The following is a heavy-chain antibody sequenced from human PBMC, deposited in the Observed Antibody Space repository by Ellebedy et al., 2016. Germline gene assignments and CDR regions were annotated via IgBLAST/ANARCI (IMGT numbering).Heavy chain of an antibody. CDR1: GYTFTNYG. Sequence: ASVKVSCKASGYTFTNYGINWVRQAPGQGLEWMGRIIPILGIANYAQKFQGRVTMTRDTSTSTVYMEMSSLKSEDTAVYYCARAHYGSGSYSHFDYWGQGTLVTISS. V-gene: IGHV1-69*04. CDR3: ARAHYGSGSYSHFDY. J-gene: IGHJ4*02. D-gene: IGHD3-10*01. CDR2: IIPILGIA.